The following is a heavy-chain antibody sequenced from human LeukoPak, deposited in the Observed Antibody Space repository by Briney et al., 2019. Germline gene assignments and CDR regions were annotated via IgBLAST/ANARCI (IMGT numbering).Heavy chain of an antibody. V-gene: IGHV5-51*01. Sequence: GESLKISCKGSGYSFTSYWIGWVRQMPGKGLEWMGIIYPPDSDTRYSPSFQGQVTISVDKSISAVYLQWSSLKASDTAIYYCAKYGPTEGYYYYMDVWGKGTTVTVSS. D-gene: IGHD2-21*02. CDR3: AKYGPTEGYYYYMDV. CDR2: IYPPDSDT. CDR1: GYSFTSYW. J-gene: IGHJ6*03.